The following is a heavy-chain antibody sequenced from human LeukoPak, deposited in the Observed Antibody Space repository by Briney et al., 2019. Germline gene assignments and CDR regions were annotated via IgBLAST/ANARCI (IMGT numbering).Heavy chain of an antibody. V-gene: IGHV4-38-2*02. CDR3: ARDGPLGYFDWLLRYFDY. CDR2: IYHSGST. CDR1: GYSISSGYY. Sequence: PSETLSLTCTVSGYSISSGYYWGWIRHPPGKGLEWIGSIYHSGSTYYNPSLKSRVTISVDTSKNQFSLKLSSVTAADTAVYYCARDGPLGYFDWLLRYFDYWGQGTLVTVSS. J-gene: IGHJ4*02. D-gene: IGHD3-9*01.